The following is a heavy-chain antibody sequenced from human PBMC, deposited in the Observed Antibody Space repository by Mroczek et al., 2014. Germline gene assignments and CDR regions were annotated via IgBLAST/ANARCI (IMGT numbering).Heavy chain of an antibody. V-gene: IGHV3-23*04. CDR3: AKKFPTMVSGPYYFDY. CDR2: ISGSGGST. D-gene: IGHD3-10*01. J-gene: IGHJ4*02. CDR1: GFTFSSYA. Sequence: VQLVQSGEAWYSLGGSLRLSCAASGFTFSSYAMSWVRQAPGKGLEWVSAISGSGGSTYYADSVKGRFTISRDNSKNTLYLQMNSLRAEDTAVYYCAKKFPTMVSGPYYFDYWGQGTLVTVSS.